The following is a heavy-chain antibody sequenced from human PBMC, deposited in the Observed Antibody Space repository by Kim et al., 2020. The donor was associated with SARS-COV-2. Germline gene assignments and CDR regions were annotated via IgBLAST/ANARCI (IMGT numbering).Heavy chain of an antibody. V-gene: IGHV1-18*01. CDR3: ARDPVGYYDDRAYTYYFD. D-gene: IGHD3-16*01. Sequence: ASVKVSCKASSDTFSTYGITWVQQAPGQGLEWMGWINIKNGDTQNAQKFQGRISMTTDTSTSTAYMELWSLTSDDAAVYYCARDPVGYYDDRAYTYYFD. J-gene: IGHJ4*01. CDR1: SDTFSTYG. CDR2: INIKNGDT.